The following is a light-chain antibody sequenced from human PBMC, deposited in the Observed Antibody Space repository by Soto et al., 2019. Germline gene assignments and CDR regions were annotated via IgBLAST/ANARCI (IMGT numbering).Light chain of an antibody. Sequence: VLTQSPATLSLSPGERATLSCRASENVRTFVDWYQQKPGQAPRLLIYGASNRATDIPARFSGSGSGTDFTLTISNLEPEDFAVYYCQQHSHWPPWT. CDR3: QQHSHWPPWT. CDR2: GAS. J-gene: IGKJ1*01. CDR1: ENVRTF. V-gene: IGKV3-11*01.